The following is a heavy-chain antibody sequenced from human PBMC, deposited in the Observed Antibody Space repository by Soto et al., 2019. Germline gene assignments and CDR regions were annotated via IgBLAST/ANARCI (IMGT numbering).Heavy chain of an antibody. V-gene: IGHV4-39*01. D-gene: IGHD5-12*01. CDR1: GGSISSSTYY. CDR3: ARLRRDVYNYWAGGAFDI. Sequence: SETLSLTCTVSGGSISSSTYYWGWIRQPPGKGLEWIGSIYYSGSTYYNPSLKSRVTISVDTSKNQFSLKLSSVTAADTAVYYCARLRRDVYNYWAGGAFDIWGQGTMVS. CDR2: IYYSGST. J-gene: IGHJ3*02.